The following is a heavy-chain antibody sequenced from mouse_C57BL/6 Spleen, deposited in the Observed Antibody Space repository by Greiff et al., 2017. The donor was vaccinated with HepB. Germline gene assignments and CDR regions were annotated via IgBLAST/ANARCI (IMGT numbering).Heavy chain of an antibody. CDR3: AREEGKRFAY. Sequence: VQLQQSGAELARPGASVKLSCKASGYTFTSYGISWVKQRTGQGLEWIGEIYPRSGNTYYNEKFNGKATLTADKSSSTAYMELRSLTSEDSAVYFCAREEGKRFAYWGQGTLVTVSA. J-gene: IGHJ3*01. V-gene: IGHV1-81*01. CDR1: GYTFTSYG. CDR2: IYPRSGNT. D-gene: IGHD2-1*01.